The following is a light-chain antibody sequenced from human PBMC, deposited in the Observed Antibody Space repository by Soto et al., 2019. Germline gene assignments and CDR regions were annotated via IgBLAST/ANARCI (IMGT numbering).Light chain of an antibody. J-gene: IGLJ2*01. CDR2: EVN. V-gene: IGLV2-14*01. CDR1: NTDINSYNF. CDR3: SSYTTSDIVI. Sequence: QSVLTQPASVSGSPGQSITISCTGTNTDINSYNFVSWYQQHPDKAPKLLIYEVNNRPSGVSDRFSGSKSGNTASLTISGLQAEDEADYYCSSYTTSDIVILGGGTKLTVL.